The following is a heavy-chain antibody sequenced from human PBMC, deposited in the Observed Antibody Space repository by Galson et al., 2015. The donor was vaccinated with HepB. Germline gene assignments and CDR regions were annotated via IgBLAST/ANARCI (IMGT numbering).Heavy chain of an antibody. CDR2: IIPILGIA. D-gene: IGHD5-12*01. J-gene: IGHJ5*02. V-gene: IGHV1-69*04. Sequence: SVKVSCKASGGTFSSYTISWVRQAPGQGLEWMGRIIPILGIANYAQKFQGRVTITADKSTSTAYMELSSLRSEDTAVYYCARDPPYIETKPLWFDPWGQGTLVTVSS. CDR1: GGTFSSYT. CDR3: ARDPPYIETKPLWFDP.